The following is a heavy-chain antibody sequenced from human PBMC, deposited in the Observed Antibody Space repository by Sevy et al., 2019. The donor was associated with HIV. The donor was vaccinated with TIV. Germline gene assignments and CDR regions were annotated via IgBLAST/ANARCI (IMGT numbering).Heavy chain of an antibody. Sequence: GGSLRLSCVASGFTFPIYSVVWVRRAPGKGLEWLTLISYDGNNGYYADSVKGRFTSSRDNSNNILYLQMTSLRVEDTALYFCARVAVEYCTNDCYHRFDHWGLGTLVTVSS. CDR1: GFTFPIYS. CDR3: ARVAVEYCTNDCYHRFDH. J-gene: IGHJ4*02. D-gene: IGHD2-8*01. V-gene: IGHV3-30*04. CDR2: ISYDGNNG.